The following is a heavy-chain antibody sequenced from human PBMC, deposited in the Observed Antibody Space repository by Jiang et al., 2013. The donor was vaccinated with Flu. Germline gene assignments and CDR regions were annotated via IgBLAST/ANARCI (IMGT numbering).Heavy chain of an antibody. CDR2: VYYSGST. J-gene: IGHJ5*02. CDR3: ARDAGGGYNWFDP. V-gene: IGHV4-59*01. D-gene: IGHD1-26*01. Sequence: LTCTVSGASISSAYWNWIRQPPGKGPEWIGYVYYSGSTNYNPSLKSRVTISVDTSKNQFSLRLTSVTAADTAVYYCARDAGGGYNWFDPWGQGTLVTVAS. CDR1: GASISSAY.